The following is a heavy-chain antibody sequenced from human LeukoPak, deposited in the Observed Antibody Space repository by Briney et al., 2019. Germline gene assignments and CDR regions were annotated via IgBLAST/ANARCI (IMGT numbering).Heavy chain of an antibody. Sequence: GGSLRLSCAASGFTFSSYGMTWVRQAPGKGLEWVSYISSSSSTIYYADSVKGRFTISRDNAKNSLYLQLNSLRAEDTAVYYCARDERGAFDIWGQGTMVTVSS. CDR2: ISSSSSTI. CDR3: ARDERGAFDI. D-gene: IGHD3-10*01. CDR1: GFTFSSYG. J-gene: IGHJ3*02. V-gene: IGHV3-48*01.